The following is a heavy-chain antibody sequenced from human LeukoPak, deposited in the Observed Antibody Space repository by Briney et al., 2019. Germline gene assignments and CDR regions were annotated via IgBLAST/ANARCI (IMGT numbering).Heavy chain of an antibody. CDR3: ARGNQHDSYFDY. J-gene: IGHJ4*02. Sequence: PSETLSLTCTVSGGSISRYYWSWIRQPAGKGLEWIGRIYTSGSTNYNPSLKSRVTMSVDTSKNQFSLKLSSVTAADTAVYYCARGNQHDSYFDYWAREPWSPSPQ. CDR1: GGSISRYY. V-gene: IGHV4-4*07. D-gene: IGHD3-22*01. CDR2: IYTSGST.